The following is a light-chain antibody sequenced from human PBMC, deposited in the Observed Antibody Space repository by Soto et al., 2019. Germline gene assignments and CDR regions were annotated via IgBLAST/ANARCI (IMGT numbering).Light chain of an antibody. Sequence: VQMTQSPSTLSASVGDRVTITCRASQSISSYLKWYQQRPEKAPILLIYAASNLQSGVPSRFSGSGSGTEFTLTISSLQPEDFAIYYCQQSYSTPRTFGQGTKVDIK. J-gene: IGKJ1*01. CDR2: AAS. CDR3: QQSYSTPRT. V-gene: IGKV1-39*01. CDR1: QSISSY.